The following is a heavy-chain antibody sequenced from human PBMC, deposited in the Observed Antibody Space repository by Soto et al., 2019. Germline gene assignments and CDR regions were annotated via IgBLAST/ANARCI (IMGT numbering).Heavy chain of an antibody. CDR3: ARGPPLSVYYSGWFAP. V-gene: IGHV4-34*01. J-gene: IGHJ5*02. CDR1: GGSFSGYY. Sequence: SETLSLTCAVSGGSFSGYYWIWIRQSPGKGLEWIGDINHSGGTNYNPSLKSRVTISGDTSRSQSPLRLSSVTAADTVVYSCARGPPLSVYYSGWFAPWGQGPLVTVSS. D-gene: IGHD3-10*01. CDR2: INHSGGT.